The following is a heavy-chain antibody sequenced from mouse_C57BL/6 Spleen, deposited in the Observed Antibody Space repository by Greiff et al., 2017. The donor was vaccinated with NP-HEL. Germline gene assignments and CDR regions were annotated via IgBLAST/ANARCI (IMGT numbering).Heavy chain of an antibody. CDR1: GFTFSDYG. CDR2: ISSGSSTI. D-gene: IGHD1-1*02. V-gene: IGHV5-17*01. J-gene: IGHJ2*01. CDR3: ARGGGLYYFDY. Sequence: EVQLVESGGGLVKPGGSLKLSCAASGFTFSDYGMHWVRQAPEKGLEWVAYISSGSSTIYYADTVKGRFTISRDNAKNTLFRQMTSLRSEDTAMYYCARGGGLYYFDYWGQGTTLTGSS.